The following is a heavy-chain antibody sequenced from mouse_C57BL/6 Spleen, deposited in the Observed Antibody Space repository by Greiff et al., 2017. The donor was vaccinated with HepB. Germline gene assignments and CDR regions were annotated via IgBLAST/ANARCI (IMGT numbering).Heavy chain of an antibody. CDR2: INPNNGGT. Sequence: VQLQQSGPELVKPGASVKISCKASGYTFTDYYMNWVKQSHGKSLEWIGDINPNNGGTSYNQKFKGKATLTVDKSSSTAYIELRSLTSEDSAVYYCASYGSSFYWYFDVWGTGTTVTVSS. CDR1: GYTFTDYY. D-gene: IGHD1-1*01. J-gene: IGHJ1*03. V-gene: IGHV1-26*01. CDR3: ASYGSSFYWYFDV.